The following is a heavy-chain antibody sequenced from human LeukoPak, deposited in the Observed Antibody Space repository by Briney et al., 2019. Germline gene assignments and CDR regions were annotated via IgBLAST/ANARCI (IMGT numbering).Heavy chain of an antibody. CDR2: INKDGSEE. J-gene: IGHJ6*03. CDR1: GFTLSSYL. V-gene: IGHV3-7*01. Sequence: GGSLRLSCAASGFTLSSYLMSWVRQAPGRGLEWVANINKDGSEETYLDSVKGRFTVSRDNAKNSLYLQMNSLRAEDTAVYYCARVLDCSTTTCFWNYFYYYMDVWGKGTTVTVSS. D-gene: IGHD2-2*01. CDR3: ARVLDCSTTTCFWNYFYYYMDV.